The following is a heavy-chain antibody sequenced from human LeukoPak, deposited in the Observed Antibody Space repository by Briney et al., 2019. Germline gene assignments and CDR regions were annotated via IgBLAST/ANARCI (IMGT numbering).Heavy chain of an antibody. Sequence: GGSLRLSCAASGFTFSSYGMHWVHQAPGKGLEWVAVIWYDGSNKYYADSVKGRFTISRDNSKNTLYLQMNSLRAEDTAVYYCARDLGSMVRGINAFDIWGQGTMVTVSS. CDR1: GFTFSSYG. D-gene: IGHD3-10*01. J-gene: IGHJ3*02. CDR3: ARDLGSMVRGINAFDI. V-gene: IGHV3-33*01. CDR2: IWYDGSNK.